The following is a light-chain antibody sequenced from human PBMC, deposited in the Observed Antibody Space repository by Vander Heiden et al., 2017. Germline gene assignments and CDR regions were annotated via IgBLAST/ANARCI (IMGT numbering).Light chain of an antibody. J-gene: IGKJ4*01. CDR2: ATS. V-gene: IGKV1-39*01. CDR3: QQSDNIPDT. CDR1: QSITIY. Sequence: DIQMTQSPSSLSASVGDRVTITCRASQSITIYLNWYQQKPGKAPKLLIYATSSLQSGVPSRFSGGGSGTDFTLTISRLQPEDFATYYGQQSDNIPDTFGGGTKVEIK.